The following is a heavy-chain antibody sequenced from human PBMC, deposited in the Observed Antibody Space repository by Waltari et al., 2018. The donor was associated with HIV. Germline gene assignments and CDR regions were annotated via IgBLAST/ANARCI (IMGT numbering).Heavy chain of an antibody. J-gene: IGHJ5*02. CDR2: IYISWST. V-gene: IGHV4-61*02. CDR3: ARGVPAATDWFDP. Sequence: QVQLQESGPGLVKPSQTLSLTCTVSGGSISSGSYYWSWIRQPAGKGLEWIGRIYISWSTNYNPALKSRVTISVDTSKNHCSLKLSSVTAADTAVYYCARGVPAATDWFDPWGQGTLVTVSS. D-gene: IGHD2-2*01. CDR1: GGSISSGSYY.